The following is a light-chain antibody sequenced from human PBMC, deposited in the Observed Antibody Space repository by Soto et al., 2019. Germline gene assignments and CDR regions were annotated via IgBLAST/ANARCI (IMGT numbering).Light chain of an antibody. Sequence: QSVLTQPPSVSGAPGQRVTISCTGSSSNIGAGYDVHWYQQLPGTAPKLLIYGNSNRPSGVPDRFSGSKSGTSASLAITGLQAEDEADYYCQSYDSGLSGKVFGGGTKLTAL. J-gene: IGLJ2*01. CDR2: GNS. V-gene: IGLV1-40*01. CDR3: QSYDSGLSGKV. CDR1: SSNIGAGYD.